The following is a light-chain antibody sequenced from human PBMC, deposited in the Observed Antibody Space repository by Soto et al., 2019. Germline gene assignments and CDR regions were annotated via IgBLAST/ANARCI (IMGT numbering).Light chain of an antibody. Sequence: IPLTQSPSSLSASVGDSVTVTCRASQAIGNYLDWFQQKPGKAPDHLIAAVSTVRIGVPPRFSGSGSGTEFTLPISGLTPVDFATYDGLQPTTFPYTFGQGTKLEV. CDR2: AVS. V-gene: IGKV1-17*01. J-gene: IGKJ2*01. CDR1: QAIGNY. CDR3: LQPTTFPYT.